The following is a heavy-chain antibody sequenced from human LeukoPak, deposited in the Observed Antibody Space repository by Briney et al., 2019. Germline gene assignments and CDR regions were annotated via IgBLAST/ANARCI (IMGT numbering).Heavy chain of an antibody. J-gene: IGHJ6*02. CDR2: IWYDGSNK. D-gene: IGHD5-18*01. CDR1: GFTFSSYG. Sequence: GGSLRLSCAASGFTFSSYGMHWVRQAPGKGLEWVAVIWYDGSNKYYADSVKGRFTISRDNSKNTLYLQMNSLRAEDTAVYYCARVSGYSYGLGMDVWGQGTTVTVSS. V-gene: IGHV3-33*01. CDR3: ARVSGYSYGLGMDV.